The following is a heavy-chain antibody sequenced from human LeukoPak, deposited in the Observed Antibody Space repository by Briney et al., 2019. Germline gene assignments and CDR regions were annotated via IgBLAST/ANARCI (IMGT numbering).Heavy chain of an antibody. Sequence: ASVTVSFKASGYTFTSYYMHWVRQAPGQGLEWMGIINPSGGSTSYAQKFQGRVTMTRDTSTSTVYMELSSLRSEDTAVYYCARGVISYSSGWDYFDYWGQGTLVTVSS. CDR3: ARGVISYSSGWDYFDY. J-gene: IGHJ4*02. CDR1: GYTFTSYY. CDR2: INPSGGST. D-gene: IGHD6-19*01. V-gene: IGHV1-46*01.